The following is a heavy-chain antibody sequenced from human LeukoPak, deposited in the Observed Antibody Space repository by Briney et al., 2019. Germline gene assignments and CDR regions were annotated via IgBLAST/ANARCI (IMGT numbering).Heavy chain of an antibody. V-gene: IGHV4-59*08. CDR2: IYYSGST. Sequence: PSETLSLTCAVYGGSFSGYYWSWIRQPPGKGLEWIGYIYYSGSTNYNPSLKSRVTISVDTSKNQFSLKLSSVTAADTAVYYCAGGFDYYDSSGLDYWGQGTLVTVSS. CDR3: AGGFDYYDSSGLDY. D-gene: IGHD3-22*01. CDR1: GGSFSGYY. J-gene: IGHJ4*02.